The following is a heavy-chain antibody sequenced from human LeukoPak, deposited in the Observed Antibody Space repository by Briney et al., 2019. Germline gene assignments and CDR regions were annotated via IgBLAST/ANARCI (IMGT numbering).Heavy chain of an antibody. Sequence: GGSLRLSCAASGFTFSSYAMHWVRQAPGKGLEWVAVISYDGSNKYYADSVKGRFTISRDNSKNTLYLQMNSLRAEDTAVYYCARAIAAAGTGYWGQGTLVTVSS. J-gene: IGHJ4*02. D-gene: IGHD6-13*01. CDR2: ISYDGSNK. CDR3: ARAIAAAGTGY. V-gene: IGHV3-30-3*01. CDR1: GFTFSSYA.